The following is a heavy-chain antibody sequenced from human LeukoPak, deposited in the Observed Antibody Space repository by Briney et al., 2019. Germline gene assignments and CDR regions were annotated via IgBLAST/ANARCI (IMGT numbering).Heavy chain of an antibody. CDR2: IYSGGNT. Sequence: PSETLSLTCTVSGGSISSYYWTWIRQPAGKALEWIGRIYSGGNTDYNPSLKSRVTISVDKSKNQFSLKLSSVTAADTAVYYCARGGIYYGSGSYYDYWGQGTLVTVSS. D-gene: IGHD3-10*01. CDR1: GGSISSYY. V-gene: IGHV4-4*07. J-gene: IGHJ4*02. CDR3: ARGGIYYGSGSYYDY.